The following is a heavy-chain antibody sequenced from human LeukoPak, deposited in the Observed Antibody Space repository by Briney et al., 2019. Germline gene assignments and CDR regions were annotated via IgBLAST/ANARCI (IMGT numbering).Heavy chain of an antibody. D-gene: IGHD6-19*01. CDR2: IYYSGST. CDR3: AREVAVAGFDY. V-gene: IGHV4-59*01. CDR1: GGSISSYY. Sequence: SETLSLTCTVSGGSISSYYWSWIRQPPGKGLEWIGYIYYSGSTNYDPSLKSRVTISVDTSKNQFSLKLSSVTAADTAVYYCAREVAVAGFDYWGQGTLVTVSS. J-gene: IGHJ4*02.